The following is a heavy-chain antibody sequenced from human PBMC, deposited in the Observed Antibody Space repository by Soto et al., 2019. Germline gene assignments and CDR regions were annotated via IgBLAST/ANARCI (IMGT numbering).Heavy chain of an antibody. D-gene: IGHD6-19*01. J-gene: IGHJ3*02. Sequence: QVQLAESGGGVVQPGRSLRLSCAASGFIFSSYGMNWVRQAPGKGLEWVAVMSFDGSIKYYADSVKGRFTISRDNSKNTLYLQMNSVRAEDTAVYYCATIAVPPAFDIWGQGTMVTVSS. CDR2: MSFDGSIK. CDR3: ATIAVPPAFDI. CDR1: GFIFSSYG. V-gene: IGHV3-30*03.